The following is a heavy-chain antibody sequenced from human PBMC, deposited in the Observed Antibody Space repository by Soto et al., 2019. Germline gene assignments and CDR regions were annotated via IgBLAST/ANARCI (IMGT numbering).Heavy chain of an antibody. J-gene: IGHJ5*01. CDR3: VKGGWLDF. Sequence: EVQLLESGGGLVQPGGSLRLSCAASQFTFSTFAMSWVRQAPVKGLEWVSFISEAGDSTHYADSVKGRFTISRDNSKNTLYLQRNSLGAEDTALYHCVKGGWLDFWAQGALVTVSS. V-gene: IGHV3-23*01. CDR1: QFTFSTFA. CDR2: ISEAGDST.